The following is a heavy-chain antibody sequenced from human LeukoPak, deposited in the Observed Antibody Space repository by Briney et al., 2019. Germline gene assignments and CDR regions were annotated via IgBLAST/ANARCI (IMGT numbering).Heavy chain of an antibody. CDR1: GGSISSGSYY. D-gene: IGHD3-10*01. J-gene: IGHJ6*03. Sequence: SETLSLTCTVSGGSISSGSYYWRWIRQPAGTGLEWIGRVYTSGSNNYNPSLKSRITIAVDTTKNQFSLKLRSVTAADTAVYYCARAGSGSYYNSYYYYMDVWGKGTTVTISS. V-gene: IGHV4-61*02. CDR2: VYTSGSN. CDR3: ARAGSGSYYNSYYYYMDV.